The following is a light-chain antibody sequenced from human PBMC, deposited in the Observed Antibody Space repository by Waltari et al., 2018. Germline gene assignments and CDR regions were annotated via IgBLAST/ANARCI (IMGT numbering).Light chain of an antibody. J-gene: IGLJ1*01. CDR1: SSDVGDYKY. CDR2: DVT. CDR3: SSYTTRSTRV. Sequence: QSALTQPASVSGSPGQSITISCTATSSDVGDYKYVPWYQQHPGKVPKLLIYDVTNRPSGISYRFSGYKSGYTASLTISGLQAEDEADYYCSSYTTRSTRVFGTGTKVTVL. V-gene: IGLV2-14*03.